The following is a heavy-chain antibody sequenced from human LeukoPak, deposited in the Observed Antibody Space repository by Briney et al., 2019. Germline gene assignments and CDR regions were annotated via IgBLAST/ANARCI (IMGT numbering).Heavy chain of an antibody. J-gene: IGHJ3*02. D-gene: IGHD3-22*01. CDR3: ASPAYYDSSGDDAFDI. CDR1: GGSFSGYY. CDR2: INHSGST. Sequence: SETLSLTCAVYGGSFSGYYWSWIRQPPGKGLEWIGEINHSGSTNYNPSLKSRVTISVDTSKNQFSLKLSSVTAADTAVYYCASPAYYDSSGDDAFDIWGQGTMVTVSS. V-gene: IGHV4-34*01.